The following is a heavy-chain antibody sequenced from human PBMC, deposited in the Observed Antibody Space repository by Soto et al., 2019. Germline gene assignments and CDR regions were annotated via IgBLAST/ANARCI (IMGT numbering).Heavy chain of an antibody. Sequence: EVQLLESGGGLVQPGGSLRLSCAASGFTFRSYAMSWVRQAPGKGLEWVSGISGSGGSTYYADSVKGRFTISRDNSKNTLYLQMNSLRAEDTAVYYCAKDLAARQFGFDPWGQGTLVTVSS. CDR2: ISGSGGST. D-gene: IGHD6-13*01. CDR1: GFTFRSYA. J-gene: IGHJ5*02. V-gene: IGHV3-23*01. CDR3: AKDLAARQFGFDP.